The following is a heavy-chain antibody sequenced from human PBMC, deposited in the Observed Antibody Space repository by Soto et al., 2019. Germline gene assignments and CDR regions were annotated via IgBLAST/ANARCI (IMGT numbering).Heavy chain of an antibody. J-gene: IGHJ3*02. D-gene: IGHD6-13*01. CDR1: GYTFTSYG. CDR3: ARAKQLARLDAFDI. CDR2: ISAYNGNT. V-gene: IGHV1-18*04. Sequence: ASVKVSCKASGYTFTSYGISWVRQAPGQGLEWMGGISAYNGNTTYAQKLQGRVTMTTDTSTSTAYMELRSLRSDDTAVYYCARAKQLARLDAFDISGQGTMVTASS.